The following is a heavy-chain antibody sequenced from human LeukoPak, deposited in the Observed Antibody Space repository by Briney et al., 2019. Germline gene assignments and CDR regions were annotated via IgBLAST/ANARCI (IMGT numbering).Heavy chain of an antibody. J-gene: IGHJ4*02. Sequence: SETLSLTCTVSGGSFSSHYWSWIRQSPGKGLEWIAYMSDSVTSKDNPSLKSRLTLSADTSKNQFSLRLSSVTAADTAVYYCARHARRDAYNPNDYWGQGTLVTVSS. V-gene: IGHV4-59*11. CDR3: ARHARRDAYNPNDY. CDR1: GGSFSSHY. CDR2: MSDSVTS. D-gene: IGHD5-24*01.